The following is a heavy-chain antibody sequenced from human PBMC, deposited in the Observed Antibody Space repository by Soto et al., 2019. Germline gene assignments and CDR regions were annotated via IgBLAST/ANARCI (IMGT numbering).Heavy chain of an antibody. J-gene: IGHJ4*02. V-gene: IGHV5-51*01. Sequence: PGESLKISCKGSGYSFSNFWIGWVRQMPGKGLEWMGNIFPGDSDTRYSPSFQGQVTISADKSVSTAYLQWSSLKASDTAMYYCARRSFESSGYLFDYWGQGSQVTVSS. D-gene: IGHD3-22*01. CDR1: GYSFSNFW. CDR2: IFPGDSDT. CDR3: ARRSFESSGYLFDY.